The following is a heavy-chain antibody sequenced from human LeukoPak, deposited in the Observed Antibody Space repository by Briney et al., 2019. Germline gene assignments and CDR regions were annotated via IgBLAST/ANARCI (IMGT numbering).Heavy chain of an antibody. D-gene: IGHD4-23*01. V-gene: IGHV3-21*01. CDR1: GFTFSSYT. Sequence: GGSLRLSCAASGFTFSSYTMNWVRQAPGKEPEWVSSITSSSSYIYYADSVKGRFTISRDNARNSLYLQMNSLRAEDTALYYCARDGDTVLTRGYYYYMDVWGKGTTVTVSS. CDR3: ARDGDTVLTRGYYYYMDV. J-gene: IGHJ6*03. CDR2: ITSSSSYI.